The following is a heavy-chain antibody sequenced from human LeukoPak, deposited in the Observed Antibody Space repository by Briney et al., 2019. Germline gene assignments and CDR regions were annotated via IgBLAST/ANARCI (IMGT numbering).Heavy chain of an antibody. V-gene: IGHV4-59*12. CDR1: GGSISSYY. J-gene: IGHJ5*02. CDR2: IYYSGST. D-gene: IGHD2-2*01. Sequence: SETLSLTCTVPGGSISSYYWSWIRQPPGKGLEWIGYIYYSGSTNYNPSLKSRVTISVDTSKNQFSLKLSSVTAADTAVYYCAREIVVVPAAIREVWFDPWGQGTLVTVSS. CDR3: AREIVVVPAAIREVWFDP.